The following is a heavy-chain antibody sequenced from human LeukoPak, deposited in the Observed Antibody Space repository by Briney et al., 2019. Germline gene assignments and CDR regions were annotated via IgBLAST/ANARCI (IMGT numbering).Heavy chain of an antibody. CDR2: IYYTGST. CDR1: GGSISSFY. Sequence: SETLSLTCTVSGGSISSFYWSWIRQPPGKGLEWIGYIYYTGSTDYNPSLKSRVTISVDTSKNQFSLKLSSVTAAETAVYYCARRSWYVDYWGQGTLVSVSS. J-gene: IGHJ4*02. CDR3: ARRSWYVDY. V-gene: IGHV4-59*08. D-gene: IGHD3-10*01.